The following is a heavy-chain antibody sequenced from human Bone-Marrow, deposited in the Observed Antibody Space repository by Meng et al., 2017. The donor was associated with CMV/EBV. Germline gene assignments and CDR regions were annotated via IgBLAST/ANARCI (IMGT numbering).Heavy chain of an antibody. CDR3: ARDLTGPYCGGDCYSDWFDP. CDR2: ISAYNGNT. Sequence: ASVKVSCKASGYTFTSYGISWVRQAPGQGLEWMGWISAYNGNTNYAQKLQGRVTMTTDTSTSTAYMELRSLRSEDTAVYYCARDLTGPYCGGDCYSDWFDPWGQGTLVTVSS. CDR1: GYTFTSYG. V-gene: IGHV1-18*01. D-gene: IGHD2-21*01. J-gene: IGHJ5*02.